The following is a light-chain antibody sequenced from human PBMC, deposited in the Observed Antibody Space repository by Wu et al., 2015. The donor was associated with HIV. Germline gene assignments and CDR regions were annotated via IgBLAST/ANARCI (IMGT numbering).Light chain of an antibody. CDR3: QQYNGYPYT. J-gene: IGKJ2*01. V-gene: IGKV1-5*03. CDR1: QSVNNW. CDR2: KAS. Sequence: DIQMTQSPSTLSASVGDRVTITCRASQSVNNWLAWYQQKPGKAPKLLIFKASILEIGVPSRFSGSGSGTEFTLTISSLQPDDSATYYCQQYNGYPYTFGQGTKLEIK.